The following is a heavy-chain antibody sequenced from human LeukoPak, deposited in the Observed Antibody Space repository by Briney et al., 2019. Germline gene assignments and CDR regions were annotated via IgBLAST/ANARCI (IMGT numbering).Heavy chain of an antibody. CDR3: AHIQFRNELSNYGMDF. CDR1: GFTFSSYA. Sequence: GGSLRLSCAASGFTFSSYAMSWVRQAPGKGLEWVSAISGSGGSTYYADSVKGRFTISRDNSKNTLYLQMNSLKAEDTAVYYCAHIQFRNELSNYGMDFWGQGTTVTVSS. CDR2: ISGSGGST. D-gene: IGHD4-11*01. V-gene: IGHV3-23*01. J-gene: IGHJ6*02.